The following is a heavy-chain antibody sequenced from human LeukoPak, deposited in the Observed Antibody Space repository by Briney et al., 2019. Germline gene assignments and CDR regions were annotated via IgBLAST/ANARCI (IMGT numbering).Heavy chain of an antibody. CDR2: ISSSSSYI. D-gene: IGHD2-2*01. Sequence: GGSLRLSCAASGFTFSSYSMNWVRQAPGKGLEWVSSISSSSSYIYYADSVKGRFTISRDNAKNSLYLQMNSLRAEDTAVYYCASWTVPAAIDAFDIWGQGTMVTVSS. CDR1: GFTFSSYS. CDR3: ASWTVPAAIDAFDI. V-gene: IGHV3-21*01. J-gene: IGHJ3*02.